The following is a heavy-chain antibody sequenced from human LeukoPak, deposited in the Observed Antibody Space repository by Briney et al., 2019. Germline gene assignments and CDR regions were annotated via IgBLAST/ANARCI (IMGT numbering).Heavy chain of an antibody. CDR3: ARGRTLEDDPVVSDY. Sequence: PSETLSLTCAVYGGSFSGYYWSWIRQPPGKGLEWIGEINHSGSTNYNPSLKSRVTISVDTFKNQFSLKLSSVTAADTAVYYCARGRTLEDDPVVSDYWGQGTLVTVSS. V-gene: IGHV4-34*01. J-gene: IGHJ4*02. CDR1: GGSFSGYY. CDR2: INHSGST. D-gene: IGHD2-15*01.